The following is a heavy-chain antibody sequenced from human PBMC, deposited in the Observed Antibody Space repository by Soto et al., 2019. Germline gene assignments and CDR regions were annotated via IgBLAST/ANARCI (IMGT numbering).Heavy chain of an antibody. J-gene: IGHJ3*02. CDR3: ARDIPDREGGNDAFDI. D-gene: IGHD2-2*02. CDR1: GYTFTSYA. CDR2: INAGNGNT. V-gene: IGHV1-3*01. Sequence: QVQLVQSGAEVKKPGASVKVSCKASGYTFTSYAMHWVRQAPGQRLEWMGWINAGNGNTKYSQKFQGRVTITRDTAESTAYMELSSLRSEDTAVYYCARDIPDREGGNDAFDIWGQGTMVTVSS.